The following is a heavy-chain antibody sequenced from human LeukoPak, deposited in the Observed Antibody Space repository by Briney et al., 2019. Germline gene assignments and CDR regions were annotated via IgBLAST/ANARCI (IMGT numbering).Heavy chain of an antibody. D-gene: IGHD3-22*01. Sequence: PGGSLRLSCAASGFTFSSYAMSWVRQAPGKRLKWVSAISGSGGSTYYADSVKGRFTISRDNSKNTLYLQMNSLRAEDTAVYYCAKPAPHYYDSSGYGGGLDYWGQGTLVTVSS. CDR3: AKPAPHYYDSSGYGGGLDY. V-gene: IGHV3-23*01. J-gene: IGHJ4*02. CDR1: GFTFSSYA. CDR2: ISGSGGST.